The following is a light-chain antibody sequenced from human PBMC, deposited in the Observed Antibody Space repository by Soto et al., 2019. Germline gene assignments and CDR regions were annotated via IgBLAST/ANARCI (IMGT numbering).Light chain of an antibody. CDR1: SSDVGGYNY. V-gene: IGLV2-14*01. CDR2: EVS. Sequence: QSALTQPASVSGSPGQSITISCTGTSSDVGGYNYVSWYQQHPGKAPKLMIYEVSNRPSGVSNRFSGSKSGNTASLTISGLQAGDEADYYCSSYTSSSTYVVFGGGTKVTVL. J-gene: IGLJ2*01. CDR3: SSYTSSSTYVV.